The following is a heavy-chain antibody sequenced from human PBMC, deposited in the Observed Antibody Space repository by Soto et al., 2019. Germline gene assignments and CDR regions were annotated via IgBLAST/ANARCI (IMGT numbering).Heavy chain of an antibody. J-gene: IGHJ6*02. D-gene: IGHD3-9*01. CDR3: TRRRYFGGRPHGLDV. CDR2: INPSGST. CDR1: GGSFSGFY. Sequence: SETLSLTCAVYGGSFSGFYWSWIRQPPGKGLEWIGSINPSGSTYHSPSFKSRVTISIDTSKYQFSLKLNSVTAADTALYFCTRRRYFGGRPHGLDVWGQGTTVTVS. V-gene: IGHV4-34*01.